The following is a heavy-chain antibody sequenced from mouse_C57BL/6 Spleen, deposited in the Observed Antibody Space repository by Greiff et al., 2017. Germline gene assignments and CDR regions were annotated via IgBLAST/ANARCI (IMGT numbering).Heavy chain of an antibody. V-gene: IGHV1-61*01. Sequence: VQLQQPGAELVRPGSSVKLSCKASGYTFTSYWMDWVKQRPGQGLEWIGNIYPSDSETHYNQKFKDKATLTVDKSSSTAYMQLSRLTSEDSAVYYCAREGGTAQVYFDYWGQGTTLTVSS. CDR2: IYPSDSET. CDR3: AREGGTAQVYFDY. J-gene: IGHJ2*01. D-gene: IGHD3-2*02. CDR1: GYTFTSYW.